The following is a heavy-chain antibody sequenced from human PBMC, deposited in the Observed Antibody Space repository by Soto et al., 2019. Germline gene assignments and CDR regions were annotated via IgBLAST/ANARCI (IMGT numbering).Heavy chain of an antibody. Sequence: LSLTCTVSGASISNAYWSWIRQAAGKRLEWIGRIHSSGTFNYNPSLKSRVSISRDTSKNQISLKLSSVTAADTAVYYCARDNTVSKGYGMDVWGQGTTVTVSS. V-gene: IGHV4-4*07. CDR3: ARDNTVSKGYGMDV. CDR2: IHSSGTF. D-gene: IGHD4-4*01. CDR1: GASISNAY. J-gene: IGHJ6*02.